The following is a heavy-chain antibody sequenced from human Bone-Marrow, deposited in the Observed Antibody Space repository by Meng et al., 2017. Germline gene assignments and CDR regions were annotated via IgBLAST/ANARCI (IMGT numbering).Heavy chain of an antibody. Sequence: QVQLQESGPGLVKPSQTLSLTCTVSGGSISSGGYYWSWIRQHPGKGLEWLGYIYYCESTYYYPSLKSRVTISVDTSKNQFSLRLSSVTAADTAVYYCARESSSGSYYFDYWGQGTLVTVSS. J-gene: IGHJ4*02. D-gene: IGHD6-19*01. V-gene: IGHV4-31*03. CDR2: IYYCEST. CDR3: ARESSSGSYYFDY. CDR1: GGSISSGGYY.